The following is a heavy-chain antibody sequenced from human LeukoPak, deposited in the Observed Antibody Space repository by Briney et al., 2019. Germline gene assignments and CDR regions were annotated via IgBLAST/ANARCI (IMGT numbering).Heavy chain of an antibody. V-gene: IGHV5-51*03. CDR2: IYPGDSDT. Sequence: KPGESLKISCKGSGYSFTSYWIGWVRQMPGKGLEWVGIIYPGDSDTRYSPSFQGQVTISADKSISTAYLQWSSLKASDTAMYYCARRAYCGGTSCYYFDYWGQGTLVTVSS. CDR3: ARRAYCGGTSCYYFDY. CDR1: GYSFTSYW. D-gene: IGHD2-2*01. J-gene: IGHJ4*02.